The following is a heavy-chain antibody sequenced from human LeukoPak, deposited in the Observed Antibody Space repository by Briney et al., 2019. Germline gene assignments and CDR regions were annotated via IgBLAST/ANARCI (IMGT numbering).Heavy chain of an antibody. J-gene: IGHJ1*01. V-gene: IGHV1-2*02. Sequence: EASVKVSCKASGYTFTGYYMHGVRQAPGQGLEWMGWINPNSGGTNYAQKFQGRVTMTRDTSISTAYMELSRLRSDDTAVYYCARVDSIFYDSSGYYAAEYFQHWGQGTLVTVSS. CDR1: GYTFTGYY. CDR3: ARVDSIFYDSSGYYAAEYFQH. CDR2: INPNSGGT. D-gene: IGHD3-22*01.